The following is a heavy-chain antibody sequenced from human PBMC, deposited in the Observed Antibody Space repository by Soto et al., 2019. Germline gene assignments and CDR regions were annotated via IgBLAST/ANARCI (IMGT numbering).Heavy chain of an antibody. J-gene: IGHJ6*02. CDR2: IIHMFATT. D-gene: IGHD2-2*03. V-gene: IGHV1-69*13. CDR3: AFGYCSGTSCSYYFYGMDV. CDR1: GGTFSTYA. Sequence: SVKVSCKASGGTFSTYAVSWVRQAPGQGLEWMGGIIHMFATTNYAQKFQGRVTITADESTTTTYMELSSLRSEDTAVYYCAFGYCSGTSCSYYFYGMDVWGQGTTVTVSS.